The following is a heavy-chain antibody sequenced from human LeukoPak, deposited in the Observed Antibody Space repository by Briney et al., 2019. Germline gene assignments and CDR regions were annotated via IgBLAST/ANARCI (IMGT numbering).Heavy chain of an antibody. CDR2: ISAYNGNT. V-gene: IGHV1-18*01. CDR1: GYTFTSSA. J-gene: IGHJ3*02. CDR3: AREVFSGSYYGI. D-gene: IGHD1-26*01. Sequence: ASVKVSCKASGYTFTSSAITSVPPPPPPPPQPPGWISAYNGNTNYAQKLQGRVTMTTDTSTSTAYMELRSLRSDDTAVYYCAREVFSGSYYGIWGQGTMVTVSS.